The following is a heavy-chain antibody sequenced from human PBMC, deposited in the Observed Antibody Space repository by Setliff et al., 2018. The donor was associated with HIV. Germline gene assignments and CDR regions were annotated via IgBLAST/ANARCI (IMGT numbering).Heavy chain of an antibody. V-gene: IGHV4-30-4*08. CDR2: ITYSGSA. CDR3: VRGPQWLVQKGRVYYFDY. CDR1: GGSISSDDYY. D-gene: IGHD6-19*01. J-gene: IGHJ4*02. Sequence: SETLSLTCTVSGGSISSDDYYWNWIRQPPGKGLEWIGYITYSGSAYYNPSLKSRVTISIDTSNNQISLRPSSVTAADTAMYYCVRGPQWLVQKGRVYYFDYWGQGALVTVSS.